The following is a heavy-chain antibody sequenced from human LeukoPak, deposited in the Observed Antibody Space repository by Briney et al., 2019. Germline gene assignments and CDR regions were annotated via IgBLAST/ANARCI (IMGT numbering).Heavy chain of an antibody. CDR2: IRYDGSNK. D-gene: IGHD6-19*01. CDR1: EFTFSTYG. J-gene: IGHJ4*02. CDR3: AKDGDQWLPTYYLDY. Sequence: GGSLRLSCAASEFTFSTYGMHWVRQAPGKGLDWVAFIRYDGSNKYYADSVKGRFTISRDNSKNTLYLQMNSLRAEDTAVYYCAKDGDQWLPTYYLDYWGQGTLVTVSS. V-gene: IGHV3-30*02.